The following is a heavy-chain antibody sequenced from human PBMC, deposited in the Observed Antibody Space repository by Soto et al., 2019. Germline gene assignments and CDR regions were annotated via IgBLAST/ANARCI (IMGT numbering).Heavy chain of an antibody. CDR1: GFTFSSYS. CDR2: ISSSSSYI. J-gene: IGHJ5*02. CDR3: ARGGYYDSMKWFAH. V-gene: IGHV3-21*01. Sequence: EVQLVESGGGLVKPGGSLRLSCAASGFTFSSYSMNWVRQAPGKGLEWVSSISSSSSYIYYADSVKGRFTISRDNVKNSQYMQMNSLRAEDTAVYYWARGGYYDSMKWFAHWGQLTLVTVSS. D-gene: IGHD3-22*01.